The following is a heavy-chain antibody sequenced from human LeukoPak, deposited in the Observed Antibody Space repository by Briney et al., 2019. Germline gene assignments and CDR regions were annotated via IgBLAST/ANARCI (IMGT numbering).Heavy chain of an antibody. CDR1: GGSISSSSYY. CDR2: IYYSGST. D-gene: IGHD2-2*01. J-gene: IGHJ3*02. Sequence: SETLSLTCAVSGGSISSSSYYWGWIRQPPGKGLEWIGSIYYSGSTYYNPSLKSRVTISVDTSKNQFSLKLSSVTAADTAVYYCAARRRDIVIVPTAPRAFDIWGQGTMVTVSS. V-gene: IGHV4-39*07. CDR3: AARRRDIVIVPTAPRAFDI.